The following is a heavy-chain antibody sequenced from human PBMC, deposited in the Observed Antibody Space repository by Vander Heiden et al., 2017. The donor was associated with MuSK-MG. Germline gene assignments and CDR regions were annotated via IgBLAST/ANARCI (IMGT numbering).Heavy chain of an antibody. CDR1: GYTLTELS. CDR2: VDPEDGET. V-gene: IGHV1-24*01. Sequence: QVQLVQSGAEVTKPGSSVTVSCKVSGYTLTELSMQWVRQGPGKGLEWMGGVDPEDGETIYAQKVQGRVTMTEDTSTDTAYMGLSSLRSEDTAVYYCATERGFGESVDAFDIWGQGKMVTVSS. D-gene: IGHD3-10*01. CDR3: ATERGFGESVDAFDI. J-gene: IGHJ3*02.